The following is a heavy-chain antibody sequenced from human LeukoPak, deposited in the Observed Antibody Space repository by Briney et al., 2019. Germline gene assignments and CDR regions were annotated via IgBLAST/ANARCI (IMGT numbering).Heavy chain of an antibody. D-gene: IGHD3/OR15-3a*01. J-gene: IGHJ3*02. CDR3: ARVGPVTGAFDI. CDR1: GYTFTGYY. V-gene: IGHV1-2*02. CDR2: INPNSGGT. Sequence: GASVKVSCKASGYTFTGYYMHWVRQAPGQGLEWMGWINPNSGGTNYAQTFQGRVTMTRDTSISTAYMELSSLRSDDTAVYYCARVGPVTGAFDIWGQGTMVTVSS.